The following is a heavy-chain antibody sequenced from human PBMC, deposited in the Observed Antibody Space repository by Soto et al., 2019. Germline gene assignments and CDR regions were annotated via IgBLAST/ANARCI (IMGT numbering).Heavy chain of an antibody. Sequence: GGSLRLSCAASGFTFSSYAMSWVRQAPGKGLEWVSAISGSGGSTYYADSVKGRFTISRDNSKNTLYLQMNSLRAEDTAVYYCAKGKYGGSMLDYYYGMDVWGQGTTVTVSS. CDR1: GFTFSSYA. V-gene: IGHV3-23*01. J-gene: IGHJ6*02. CDR2: ISGSGGST. D-gene: IGHD1-26*01. CDR3: AKGKYGGSMLDYYYGMDV.